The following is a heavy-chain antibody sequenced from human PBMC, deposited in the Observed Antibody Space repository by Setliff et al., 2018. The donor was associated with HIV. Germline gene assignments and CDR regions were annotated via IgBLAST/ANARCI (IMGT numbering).Heavy chain of an antibody. J-gene: IGHJ5*02. Sequence: SETLSLTCVVYGGSFSDYYWTWIRQSPGKGLEWIGEFRHSGNTNINPSLKSRVTISGDTTKNQISLKLTPVTAADTAVYYCARGGRSTVTQWAWFDPWGQGTLVTVSS. D-gene: IGHD4-17*01. CDR3: ARGGRSTVTQWAWFDP. CDR1: GGSFSDYY. CDR2: FRHSGNT. V-gene: IGHV4-34*01.